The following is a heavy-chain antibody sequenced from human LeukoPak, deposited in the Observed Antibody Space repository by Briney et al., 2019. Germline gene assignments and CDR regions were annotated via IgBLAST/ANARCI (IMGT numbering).Heavy chain of an antibody. V-gene: IGHV3-21*01. D-gene: IGHD6-13*01. Sequence: GGSLRLSCAASGFTFSSYSMNWVRQAPGKGLEWVSSISSSSSYIYYADSVKGRFTISRDNAKNSLYLQMTSLRAEDTAVYYCARDSRAAAGNDYWGQGTLVTVSS. CDR2: ISSSSSYI. CDR3: ARDSRAAAGNDY. J-gene: IGHJ4*02. CDR1: GFTFSSYS.